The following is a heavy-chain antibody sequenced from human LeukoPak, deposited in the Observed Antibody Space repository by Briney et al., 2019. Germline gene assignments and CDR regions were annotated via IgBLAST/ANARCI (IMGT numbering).Heavy chain of an antibody. V-gene: IGHV4-34*01. CDR1: DESFRGYH. CDR3: ARPGQLGSLYYGMDV. Sequence: PSETLSLTCAVYDESFRGYHWTWIRQPPGKGLEWIGEINHSGSTNYNPSLKSRVTISVDTSKNQFSLKLNSVTAADTAVYYCARPGQLGSLYYGMDVWGQGTTVTVS. D-gene: IGHD3-10*01. J-gene: IGHJ6*02. CDR2: INHSGST.